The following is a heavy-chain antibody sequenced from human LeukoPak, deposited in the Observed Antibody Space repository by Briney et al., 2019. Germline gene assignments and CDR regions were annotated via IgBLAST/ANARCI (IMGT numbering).Heavy chain of an antibody. Sequence: ASVKVSCKASGYTFTGYYMHWVRQAPGQGLAWMGWVNPNSGGTNYAQNFQGRVTMTRDTSISTAYMELSRLRSDDTAVYYCARGGFTVAAMPAFDPWGQGTLVTVSS. J-gene: IGHJ5*02. CDR3: ARGGFTVAAMPAFDP. D-gene: IGHD2-2*01. CDR1: GYTFTGYY. CDR2: VNPNSGGT. V-gene: IGHV1-2*02.